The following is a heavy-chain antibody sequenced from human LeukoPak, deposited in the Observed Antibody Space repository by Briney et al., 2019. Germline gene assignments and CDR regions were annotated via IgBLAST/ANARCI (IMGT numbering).Heavy chain of an antibody. V-gene: IGHV4-34*01. J-gene: IGHJ6*03. D-gene: IGHD3-3*01. Sequence: SETLSLTCAVYGGSFSGYYWSWIRQPPGKGLEWIGEINHSGSTNYNPPLKSRVTISVDTSKNQFSLKLSSVTAADTAVYYCARGITIFGVVIIRNYYYMDVWGKGTTVTVSS. CDR3: ARGITIFGVVIIRNYYYMDV. CDR1: GGSFSGYY. CDR2: INHSGST.